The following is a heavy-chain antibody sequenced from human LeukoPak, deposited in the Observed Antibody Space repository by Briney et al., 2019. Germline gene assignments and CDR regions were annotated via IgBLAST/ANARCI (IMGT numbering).Heavy chain of an antibody. Sequence: GGSLRLSCAASGFTFSSYSMNWVRQAPGKGLEWVSSISSSRSYIYYADSVKGRFTISRDNAKNSLYLQMNSLRAEDTAVYYCARSSTSCCYHFDYWGQGTLVTVSS. D-gene: IGHD2-2*01. CDR3: ARSSTSCCYHFDY. CDR1: GFTFSSYS. CDR2: ISSSRSYI. J-gene: IGHJ4*02. V-gene: IGHV3-21*01.